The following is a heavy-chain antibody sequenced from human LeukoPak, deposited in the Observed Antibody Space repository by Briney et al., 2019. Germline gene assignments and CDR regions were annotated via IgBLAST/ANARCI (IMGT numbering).Heavy chain of an antibody. CDR2: IYYSGST. CDR3: ARDRRTVGMVDY. D-gene: IGHD3-10*01. CDR1: GGSISSSSYY. J-gene: IGHJ4*02. Sequence: PSETLSLTCTVSGGSISSSSYYWGWIRQPPGKGLEWIGNIYYSGSTYYNPSLKSRVTISVDTSKNQFSLKLSSVTAADTAVYYCARDRRTVGMVDYWGQGTLVTVSS. V-gene: IGHV4-39*07.